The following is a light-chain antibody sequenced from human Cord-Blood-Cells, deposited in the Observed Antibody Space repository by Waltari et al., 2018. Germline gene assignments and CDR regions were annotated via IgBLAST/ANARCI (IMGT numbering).Light chain of an antibody. Sequence: QSALTQPASVSGSPGQSITISCTGTSSDVGGYNYVSWYQQHPGKAPKLMIYDVSNRPSVVSKRFSASKSGNTASLTISGLQAEDEADYYCSSYTSSNTLVVFGGGTKLTVL. CDR2: DVS. V-gene: IGLV2-14*01. CDR1: SSDVGGYNY. CDR3: SSYTSSNTLVV. J-gene: IGLJ2*01.